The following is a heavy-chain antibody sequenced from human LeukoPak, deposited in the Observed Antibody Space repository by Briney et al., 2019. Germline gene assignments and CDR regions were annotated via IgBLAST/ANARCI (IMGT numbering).Heavy chain of an antibody. D-gene: IGHD3-10*01. J-gene: IGHJ4*02. CDR2: TSGSGGNP. Sequence: GGSLTRSGAASGFACSSYARIWVRQAPGKGLEGGSITSGSGGNPDYADSVKGRFTISRDNYKNTVYLHMHSLRAEDTALYYCGKETGIILVRGAVDYWGQGTLVTVSS. CDR1: GFACSSYA. CDR3: GKETGIILVRGAVDY. V-gene: IGHV3-23*01.